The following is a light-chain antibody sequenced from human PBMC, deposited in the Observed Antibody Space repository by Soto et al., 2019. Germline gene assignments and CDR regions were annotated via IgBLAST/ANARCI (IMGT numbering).Light chain of an antibody. J-gene: IGKJ1*01. CDR2: GAS. Sequence: EVVMTQSPATLSVSPGERATLSCRASQRISSNLAWYQQRPGQAPRLLIYGASTRAPGITARFSGSGSETEFTLTISSLQSEDFALYYCHQRQSWPRTFGQGTKV. V-gene: IGKV3-15*01. CDR3: HQRQSWPRT. CDR1: QRISSN.